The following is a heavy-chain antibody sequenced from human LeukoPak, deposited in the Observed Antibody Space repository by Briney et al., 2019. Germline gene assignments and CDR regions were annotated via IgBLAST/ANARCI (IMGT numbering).Heavy chain of an antibody. CDR1: GFNFSSFV. D-gene: IGHD5-12*01. CDR3: ARGPSAYPKCFDY. CDR2: IWYDGSNK. V-gene: IGHV3-33*01. J-gene: IGHJ4*02. Sequence: GGSLRLSCAASGFNFSSFVLHWVRQAPGKGLEWVAVIWYDGSNKYYADSVKGRFTISRDNSKNTLYLQMNSLRAEDTAVYYCARGPSAYPKCFDYWGQGTLVTVSS.